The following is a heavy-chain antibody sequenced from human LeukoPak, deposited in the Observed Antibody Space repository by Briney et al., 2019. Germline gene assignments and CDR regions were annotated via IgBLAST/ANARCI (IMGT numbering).Heavy chain of an antibody. CDR1: GFTFSTYR. D-gene: IGHD5-12*01. V-gene: IGHV3-30*09. CDR3: ARDQIIVATILDYYYGMDV. Sequence: PGRSLRLPCAASGFTFSTYRMHWVRQAPGKGLEWVVVISYDGSNKYYADSVKGRFAISRDNSKNTLYLQMDSLRAEDTAVYYCARDQIIVATILDYYYGMDVWGQGTTVTVSS. CDR2: ISYDGSNK. J-gene: IGHJ6*02.